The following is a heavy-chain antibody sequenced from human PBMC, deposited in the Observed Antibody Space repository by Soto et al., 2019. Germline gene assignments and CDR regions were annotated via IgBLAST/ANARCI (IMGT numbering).Heavy chain of an antibody. CDR1: GFRFSDYT. D-gene: IGHD1-26*01. Sequence: GGSLRLSCEASGFRFSDYTMSWVRQAPGKGLQWVASISSGGAFIYVAESLKGRLTVSRDNAVNSVFLELTSLRAEDTAVYFCARYSVGWYEYWGQGTLVTVSS. J-gene: IGHJ5*01. CDR2: ISSGGAFI. CDR3: ARYSVGWYEY. V-gene: IGHV3-21*06.